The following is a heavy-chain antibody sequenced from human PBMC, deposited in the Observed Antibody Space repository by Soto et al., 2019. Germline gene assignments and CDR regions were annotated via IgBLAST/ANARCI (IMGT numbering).Heavy chain of an antibody. J-gene: IGHJ6*02. CDR2: ISYHGTNK. CDR1: GFTFTNYG. Sequence: GGSLRLSCAASGFTFTNYGIHWVRQAPGKGLEWVAVISYHGTNKYYADSVKGRFTISRDNSRSTAYLQMNSLRAEDTAVYYCARERWLQLVNYYYGMDVWGQGTTVTVSS. CDR3: ARERWLQLVNYYYGMDV. D-gene: IGHD5-12*01. V-gene: IGHV3-30-3*01.